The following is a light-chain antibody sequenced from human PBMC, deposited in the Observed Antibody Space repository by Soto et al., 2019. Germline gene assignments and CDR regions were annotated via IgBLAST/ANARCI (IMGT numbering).Light chain of an antibody. J-gene: IGLJ1*01. CDR3: CSYAGRYTFV. V-gene: IGLV2-11*01. CDR1: SSDVGTYNY. Sequence: QAVVTQPRSVSGSPGQSVTISCTGTSSDVGTYNYVSWYQQHPGKAPKLMIYDVSKRPSGVPDRFSGSKSGSTASLTISGLQAEDEADYYCCSYAGRYTFVFGTGTKLTVL. CDR2: DVS.